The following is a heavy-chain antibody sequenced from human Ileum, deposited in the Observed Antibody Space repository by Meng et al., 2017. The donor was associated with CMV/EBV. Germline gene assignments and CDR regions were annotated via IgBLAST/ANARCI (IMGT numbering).Heavy chain of an antibody. J-gene: IGHJ3*02. CDR1: GFTFSSYW. Sequence: GESLKISCAASGFTFSSYWMHWVRQAPGKGLVWVSRINSDGSSTSYADSVKGRFTISRDNAKNTLYLQMNSLRAEDTAVYYCARAGTRKGSPDALDIWGQGIMVTVSS. CDR2: INSDGSST. V-gene: IGHV3-74*01. D-gene: IGHD1-14*01. CDR3: ARAGTRKGSPDALDI.